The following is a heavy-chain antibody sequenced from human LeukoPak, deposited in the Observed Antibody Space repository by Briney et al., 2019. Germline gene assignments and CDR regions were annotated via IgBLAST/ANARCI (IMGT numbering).Heavy chain of an antibody. D-gene: IGHD6-13*01. V-gene: IGHV3-48*04. Sequence: GGSLRLSCAASGFTFGPYTMNWVRQAPGKGLEWVSYISSSSDTIYYADSVKGRFTISRDNAKNSLYLQMNSLRAEDTAVYYCAREAEWQQLVVDYWGQGTLVTVSS. CDR1: GFTFGPYT. CDR2: ISSSSDTI. CDR3: AREAEWQQLVVDY. J-gene: IGHJ4*02.